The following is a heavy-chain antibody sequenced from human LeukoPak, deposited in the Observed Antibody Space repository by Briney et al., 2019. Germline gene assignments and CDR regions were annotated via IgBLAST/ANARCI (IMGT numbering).Heavy chain of an antibody. J-gene: IGHJ1*01. D-gene: IGHD5-24*01. CDR3: ARVGGYNIGDFQH. Sequence: ASVKVSCKTSGYTFTSYGMHWVRQAPGQSLEWMGWINGGNGNTKYSEKFQGRVTMTRDTSTSTVYMELSSLRSEDTAVYYCARVGGYNIGDFQHWGQGTLVTVSS. CDR2: INGGNGNT. V-gene: IGHV1-3*01. CDR1: GYTFTSYG.